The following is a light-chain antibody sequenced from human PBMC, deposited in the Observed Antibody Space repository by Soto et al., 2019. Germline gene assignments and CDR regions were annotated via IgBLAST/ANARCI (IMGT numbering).Light chain of an antibody. CDR2: GAS. Sequence: EIVLTQTPGPLSLSPGERATLSCRASQSVSSSYLAWYQQKPGQAPRLLIYGASSRATGIPDRFSGSGSGTDFTLTISRLEPEDFAVYYCQQYGSSLPITFGQGTRLESK. CDR3: QQYGSSLPIT. J-gene: IGKJ5*01. V-gene: IGKV3-20*01. CDR1: QSVSSSY.